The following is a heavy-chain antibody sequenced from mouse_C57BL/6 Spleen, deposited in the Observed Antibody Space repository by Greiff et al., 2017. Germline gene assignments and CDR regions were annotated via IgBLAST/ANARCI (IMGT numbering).Heavy chain of an antibody. CDR3: ARSSMATRAMDY. CDR2: IYPGDGDT. Sequence: QVQLQQSGPELVKPGASVKISCKASGYAFSSSWMNWVKQRPGKGLVWIGRIYPGDGDTNYNGKFKGKATLTADKSSSPAYMQLSSLTSEDSAVYCCARSSMATRAMDYWGQGTSVTVAA. CDR1: GYAFSSSW. V-gene: IGHV1-82*01. D-gene: IGHD1-1*02. J-gene: IGHJ4*01.